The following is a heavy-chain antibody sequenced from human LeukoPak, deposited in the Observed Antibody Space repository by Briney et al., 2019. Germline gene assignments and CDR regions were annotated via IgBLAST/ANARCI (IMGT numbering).Heavy chain of an antibody. V-gene: IGHV4-31*03. Sequence: PSETLSLTCTVSGGSISSGGYYWSWIRQHPGKGLEWIGYIYYSGSTYYNPSLKSRVTISVDTSKNQFSPKLSSVTAADTAVYYCARGDQLLYRFDYWGQGTLVTVSS. J-gene: IGHJ4*02. CDR1: GGSISSGGYY. CDR2: IYYSGST. CDR3: ARGDQLLYRFDY. D-gene: IGHD2-2*02.